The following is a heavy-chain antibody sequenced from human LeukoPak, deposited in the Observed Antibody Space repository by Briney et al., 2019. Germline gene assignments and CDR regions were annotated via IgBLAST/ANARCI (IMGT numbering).Heavy chain of an antibody. V-gene: IGHV4-59*01. CDR3: ARDSGDWFDP. D-gene: IGHD3-10*01. Sequence: SETLSLTCTVAGDSISCYFWNWIRQPPGKGLEWIGYIYYSGSTNYNPSLKSRVTISVDTSKNQFSLKLSSVTAADTAVYYCARDSGDWFDPWGQGTLVTVSS. CDR2: IYYSGST. J-gene: IGHJ5*02. CDR1: GDSISCYF.